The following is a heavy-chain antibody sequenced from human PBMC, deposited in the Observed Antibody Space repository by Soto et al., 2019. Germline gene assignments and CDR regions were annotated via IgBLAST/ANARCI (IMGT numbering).Heavy chain of an antibody. D-gene: IGHD3-10*01. J-gene: IGHJ6*02. CDR3: TCSLGSGRGSYGLDV. V-gene: IGHV3-74*01. Sequence: EVQLVESGGGLVQPGGSLRLSCAASGFTFGNYWMHWVRQDPVKGLVWVSRISSDGSTTTTYADSVKGRYTISRDNARNTLWLQMNSLTADDTAVYYCTCSLGSGRGSYGLDVWGQGTTVTVSS. CDR1: GFTFGNYW. CDR2: ISSDGSTT.